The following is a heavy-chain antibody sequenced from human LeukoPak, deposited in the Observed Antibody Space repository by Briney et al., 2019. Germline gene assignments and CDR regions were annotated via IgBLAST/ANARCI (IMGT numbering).Heavy chain of an antibody. V-gene: IGHV4-34*01. CDR3: ARRDGGY. Sequence: PSETLSLTRAVYGGSFSGYYWSWIRQPPGKGLEWIGEINHSGSTNYNPSLKSRVTISVDTSKNQFSLKLSSVTAADTAVYYCARRDGGYWGQGTLVTVSS. CDR2: INHSGST. CDR1: GGSFSGYY. J-gene: IGHJ4*02. D-gene: IGHD3-16*01.